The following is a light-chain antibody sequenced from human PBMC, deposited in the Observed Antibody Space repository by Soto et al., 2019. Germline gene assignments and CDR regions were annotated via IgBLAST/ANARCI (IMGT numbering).Light chain of an antibody. J-gene: IGLJ1*01. Sequence: QSALTQPPSASGSPGQSVTISCTGTSNDVGGYNYVSWYQHHPGKVPKLMIYEVSKRPSGVPDRFSGSESGNTASLTVSGLQAEDEADYYCSSYAGSNIHYVFGAGTKLTVL. CDR2: EVS. CDR1: SNDVGGYNY. CDR3: SSYAGSNIHYV. V-gene: IGLV2-8*01.